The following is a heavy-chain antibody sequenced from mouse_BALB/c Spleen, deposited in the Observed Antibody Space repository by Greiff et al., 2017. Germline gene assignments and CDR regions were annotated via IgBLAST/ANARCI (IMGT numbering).Heavy chain of an antibody. J-gene: IGHJ1*01. Sequence: EVQLQESGPSLVKPSQTLSLTCSVTGDSITSGYWNWIRKFPGNKLEYMGYISYSGSTYYNPSLKSRISITRDTSKNQYYLQLNSVTTEDTATYYCARGIYGSHWYFDVWGAGTTVTVSS. V-gene: IGHV3-8*02. D-gene: IGHD2-1*01. CDR3: ARGIYGSHWYFDV. CDR1: GDSITSGY. CDR2: ISYSGST.